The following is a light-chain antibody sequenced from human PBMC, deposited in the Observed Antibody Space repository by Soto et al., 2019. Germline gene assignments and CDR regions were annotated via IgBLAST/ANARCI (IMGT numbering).Light chain of an antibody. CDR1: SGSIASNY. CDR3: QSYESSWV. J-gene: IGLJ3*02. V-gene: IGLV6-57*03. CDR2: EDN. Sequence: NFMLTQPHSVSESPGKTVTISCTRSSGSIASNYVQWYQQRPGSAPTTVIYEDNQRPSGVPDRVSGSIDSSSNSASLTISGLKTEDEADYYCQSYESSWVFGGGTKLTVL.